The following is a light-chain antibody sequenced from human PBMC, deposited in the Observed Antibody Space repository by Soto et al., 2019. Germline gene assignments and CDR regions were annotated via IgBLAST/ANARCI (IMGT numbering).Light chain of an antibody. CDR3: QQYKNWPPLT. Sequence: EIVMTQSPATLSVSPGETATLSCRASQSVSYNLAWYQQKPGQGPRLLIYGAFTRATGIPARLSGSVSETEFTLTISSLQSEDFAVYYCQQYKNWPPLTFGGGTKVEIK. J-gene: IGKJ4*01. CDR2: GAF. CDR1: QSVSYN. V-gene: IGKV3-15*01.